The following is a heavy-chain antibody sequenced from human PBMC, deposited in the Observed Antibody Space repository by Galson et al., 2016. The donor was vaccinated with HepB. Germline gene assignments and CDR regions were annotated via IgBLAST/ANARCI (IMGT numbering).Heavy chain of an antibody. J-gene: IGHJ4*02. CDR3: ARAHLGRTSCHGKNDY. CDR1: GYTFTIYG. D-gene: IGHD2-2*01. V-gene: IGHV1-18*01. CDR2: ISPYNGNT. Sequence: SVKVSCKASGYTFTIYGITWVRQAPGQGLEWMGWISPYNGNTNYAQNLQGRVTMTTDTSTSTAYLELRSLRSDDTAVYYCARAHLGRTSCHGKNDYWGQGTLVTVSS.